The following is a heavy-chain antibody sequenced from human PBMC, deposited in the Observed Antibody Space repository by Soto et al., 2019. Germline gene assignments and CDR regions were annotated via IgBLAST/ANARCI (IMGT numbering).Heavy chain of an antibody. Sequence: SLRLSCAASGFTFDDYTMHWVRQAPGKGLEWVSLISWDGGSTYYADSVKGRFTISRDNSKNSLYLQMNSLRTEDTALYYCAKVSVPGVIRNYFDYWGQGTLVTVSS. V-gene: IGHV3-43*01. J-gene: IGHJ4*02. CDR2: ISWDGGST. CDR1: GFTFDDYT. CDR3: AKVSVPGVIRNYFDY. D-gene: IGHD3-10*01.